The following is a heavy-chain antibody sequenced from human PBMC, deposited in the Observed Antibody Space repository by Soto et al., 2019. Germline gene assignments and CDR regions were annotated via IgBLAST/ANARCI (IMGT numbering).Heavy chain of an antibody. CDR1: GFTFSSYG. CDR2: IWYDGSNK. V-gene: IGHV3-33*01. D-gene: IGHD4-17*01. CDR3: ARDPRLCGDYPMYYFDY. J-gene: IGHJ4*02. Sequence: PGGSLRLSCAASGFTFSSYGMHWVRQAPGKGLEWVAVIWYDGSNKYYADSVKGRFTISRDNSKNTLYLQMNSLRAEDTAVYYCARDPRLCGDYPMYYFDYWGQGTLVTVSS.